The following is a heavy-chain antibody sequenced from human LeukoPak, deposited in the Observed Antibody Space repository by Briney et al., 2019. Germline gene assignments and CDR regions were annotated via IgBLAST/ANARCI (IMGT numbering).Heavy chain of an antibody. CDR2: ISGSGGST. J-gene: IGHJ6*03. V-gene: IGHV3-23*01. CDR1: GFAFSSYA. Sequence: GGSLRLSCAASGFAFSSYAMSWVRQAPGKGLEWVSAISGSGGSTYYADSVKGRFTISRDNSKNTLYLQMNSLRAEDTAVYYCARGGDFWSGYSRGYYMDVWGKGTTVTVSS. D-gene: IGHD3-3*01. CDR3: ARGGDFWSGYSRGYYMDV.